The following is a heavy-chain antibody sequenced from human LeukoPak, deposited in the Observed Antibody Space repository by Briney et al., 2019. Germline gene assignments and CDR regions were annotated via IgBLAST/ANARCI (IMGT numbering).Heavy chain of an antibody. CDR3: ARDRLEAVTDDDYFDY. J-gene: IGHJ4*02. CDR2: IWYDGSNK. Sequence: PGGSVRLSCTASGFTFRSYVMNWVRQAPGKGPEWVALIWYDGSNKYYGDSVKGRFTISRDNSKNTVYLQMNSLRAEDTGVYYCARDRLEAVTDDDYFDYWGQGTLVTVSS. D-gene: IGHD2-21*02. CDR1: GFTFRSYV. V-gene: IGHV3-33*08.